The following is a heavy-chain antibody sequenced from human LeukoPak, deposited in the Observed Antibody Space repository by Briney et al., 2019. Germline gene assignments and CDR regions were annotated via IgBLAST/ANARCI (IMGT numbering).Heavy chain of an antibody. Sequence: ASVKVSCKASGYTFSGYYIHWMRQAPGQGLEWVGEINPKSGGTKYAQNFQGRVTITRDMSTSTVYMELSSLRSEDTALYYCARDGPILLLELTRFDYWGEGTLVTVSS. J-gene: IGHJ4*02. CDR2: INPKSGGT. CDR3: ARDGPILLLELTRFDY. V-gene: IGHV1-2*02. D-gene: IGHD1-7*01. CDR1: GYTFSGYY.